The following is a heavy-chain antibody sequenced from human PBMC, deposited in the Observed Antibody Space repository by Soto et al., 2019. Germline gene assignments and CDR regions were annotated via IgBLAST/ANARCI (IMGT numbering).Heavy chain of an antibody. J-gene: IGHJ4*02. CDR2: IFYSGTT. Sequence: QVQLQESGPGLVKPSQTLSLTCTVSGGSISSGYYYWIWIRQPPGKGLEWVGYIFYSGTTYYNPSLKSRVTISVDTSKNQFSLKLSSVTAADSAVYYCARRFTGEFDYWGQGTLVTVSS. V-gene: IGHV4-30-4*01. CDR3: ARRFTGEFDY. CDR1: GGSISSGYYY. D-gene: IGHD7-27*01.